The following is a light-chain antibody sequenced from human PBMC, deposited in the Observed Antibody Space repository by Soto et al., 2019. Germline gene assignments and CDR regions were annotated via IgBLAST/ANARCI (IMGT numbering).Light chain of an antibody. Sequence: AIQMTQSPSSLSASVGDRVTITCRASQGIRDALGWYQQKPGKAPKLLIYDASSLQSGVLSRFSGSGSGSLFTLTISSLQPEDFATYYCLQDYSFPLTFGGGTKVEI. CDR1: QGIRDA. J-gene: IGKJ4*01. CDR2: DAS. CDR3: LQDYSFPLT. V-gene: IGKV1-6*01.